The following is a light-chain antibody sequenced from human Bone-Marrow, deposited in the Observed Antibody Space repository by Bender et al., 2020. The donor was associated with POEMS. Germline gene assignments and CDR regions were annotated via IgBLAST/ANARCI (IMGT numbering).Light chain of an antibody. V-gene: IGLV3-27*01. CDR1: VLAKKY. CDR3: YCAPEDHMGL. J-gene: IGLJ1*01. Sequence: YELTQPPSVSVFPGQTARIICSGDVLAKKYVRWFQQKPGQAPVLVIHKDTERPSTIPDRFSGSTSGTTVTLTISGAQAEDEADYYCYCAPEDHMGLFGPGTKVTVL. CDR2: KDT.